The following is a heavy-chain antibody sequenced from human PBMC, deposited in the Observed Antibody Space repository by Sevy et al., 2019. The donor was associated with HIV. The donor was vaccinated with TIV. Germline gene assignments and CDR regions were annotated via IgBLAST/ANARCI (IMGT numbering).Heavy chain of an antibody. V-gene: IGHV7-4-1*02. CDR3: AKGRPGSGYAGAAAGD. CDR2: TNANTGKP. Sequence: ASVKVSCKASGYRFTSYAMNWVRQAPGQGLEWMGWTNANTGKPTYAQGFTGRFVFSLDTSVNTAYLQISSLKAEDTAVYYCAKGRPGSGYAGAAAGDWGQGTRVTVSS. CDR1: GYRFTSYA. J-gene: IGHJ4*02. D-gene: IGHD5-12*01.